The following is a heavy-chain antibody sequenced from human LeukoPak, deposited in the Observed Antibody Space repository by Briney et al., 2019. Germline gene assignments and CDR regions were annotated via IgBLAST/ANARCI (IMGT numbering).Heavy chain of an antibody. CDR3: ARPQCSGGRCYEFDP. Sequence: ESLKISCKGSGSSFTSYWIGWVRQMPRKGLEWMGIIYSGDSETRYSPSFQGQVTISADKSISTAYLQWSSLKVSDTAMYYCARPQCSGGRCYEFDPWGQGTLVTVSS. V-gene: IGHV5-51*01. D-gene: IGHD2-15*01. J-gene: IGHJ5*02. CDR1: GSSFTSYW. CDR2: IYSGDSET.